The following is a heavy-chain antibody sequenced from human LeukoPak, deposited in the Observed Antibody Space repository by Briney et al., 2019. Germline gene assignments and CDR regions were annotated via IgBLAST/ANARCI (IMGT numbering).Heavy chain of an antibody. CDR1: GFTFSSYA. J-gene: IGHJ4*02. V-gene: IGHV3-30*04. Sequence: GGSLRLSCAASGFTFSSYAMHWVRQAPGKGLEWVAVISYDGSNKYYADSVKGRFTISRDNSKNTLYLQMNSLRAEDTAVYYCAKDRSAVAGLDYWGQGTLVTVSS. CDR2: ISYDGSNK. D-gene: IGHD6-19*01. CDR3: AKDRSAVAGLDY.